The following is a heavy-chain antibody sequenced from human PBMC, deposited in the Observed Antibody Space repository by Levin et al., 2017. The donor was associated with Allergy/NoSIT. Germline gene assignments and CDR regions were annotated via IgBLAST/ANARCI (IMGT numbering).Heavy chain of an antibody. CDR2: IKQDGSEK. V-gene: IGHV3-7*03. Sequence: PGGSLRLSCAASGFTFSSYWMSWVRQAPGKGLEWVANIKQDGSEKYYVDSVKGRFTISRDNAKNSLYLQMNSLRAEDTAVYYCARHHIVVVPAAMPHYYYYMDVWGKGTTVTVSS. CDR1: GFTFSSYW. D-gene: IGHD2-2*01. CDR3: ARHHIVVVPAAMPHYYYYMDV. J-gene: IGHJ6*03.